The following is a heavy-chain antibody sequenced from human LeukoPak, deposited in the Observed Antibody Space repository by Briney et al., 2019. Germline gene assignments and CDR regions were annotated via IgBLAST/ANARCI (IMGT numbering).Heavy chain of an antibody. D-gene: IGHD3-10*01. CDR3: AKDRGTTFGDP. V-gene: IGHV3-23*01. CDR1: GFTFRSYA. CDR2: ISGSGGST. J-gene: IGHJ5*02. Sequence: GGSLRLPCAASGFTFRSYAMGWVRQAPGKGLEWVSGISGSGGSTDYTDSVKGRFTISRDNSKNTLYLQMNSLRAEDTAVYYCAKDRGTTFGDPWGQGTLVTVSS.